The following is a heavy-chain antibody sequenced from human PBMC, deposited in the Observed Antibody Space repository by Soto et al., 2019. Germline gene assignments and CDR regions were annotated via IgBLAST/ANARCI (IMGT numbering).Heavy chain of an antibody. J-gene: IGHJ6*02. Sequence: ASVKVSCKASGYTFSRYGMHWVRQAPGQRLEWMGWINAGNGNPKYSQKFQGRVTITRDTSASTAYMELSSLRSEDTAVYYCARDPGWGSSWYFDYYYYYGMDVWGQGTTVTVSS. V-gene: IGHV1-3*01. CDR1: GYTFSRYG. D-gene: IGHD6-13*01. CDR3: ARDPGWGSSWYFDYYYYYGMDV. CDR2: INAGNGNP.